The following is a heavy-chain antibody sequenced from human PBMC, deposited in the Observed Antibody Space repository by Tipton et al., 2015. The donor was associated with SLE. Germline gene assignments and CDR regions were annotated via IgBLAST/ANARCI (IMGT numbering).Heavy chain of an antibody. J-gene: IGHJ6*02. V-gene: IGHV4-59*12. CDR2: IYYSGST. CDR3: ARDFSGMDV. D-gene: IGHD3-3*01. Sequence: TLSLTCTVSGGSISSYYWSWIRQPPGKGLEWIGYIYYSGSTNYNPSLKSRVTISVDTSKNQFSLQLNSVTPEDTAVYYCARDFSGMDVWGQGTTVTVSS. CDR1: GGSISSYY.